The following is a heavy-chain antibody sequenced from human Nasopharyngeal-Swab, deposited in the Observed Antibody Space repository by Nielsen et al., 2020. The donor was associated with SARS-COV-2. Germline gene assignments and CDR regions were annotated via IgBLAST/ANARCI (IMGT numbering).Heavy chain of an antibody. CDR3: AREVAGMDH. V-gene: IGHV3-7*03. D-gene: IGHD6-19*01. CDR1: GFSFSTSW. CDR2: MNPDGDKI. J-gene: IGHJ4*02. Sequence: GEPLKISCAASGFSFSTSWMNWARQAPGKGLEWVANMNPDGDKIYYADSVKGRFTMSRDNAENSLYLQMNSLRAEDTAVYYCAREVAGMDHWGQGTLVTVSS.